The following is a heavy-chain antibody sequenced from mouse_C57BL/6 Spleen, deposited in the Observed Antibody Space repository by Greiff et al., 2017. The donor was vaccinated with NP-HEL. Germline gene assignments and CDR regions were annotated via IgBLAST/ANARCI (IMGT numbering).Heavy chain of an antibody. J-gene: IGHJ3*01. CDR3: ARYDYYGSSSAWFAY. CDR1: GYAFSSYW. V-gene: IGHV1-80*01. D-gene: IGHD1-1*01. CDR2: IYPGDGDT. Sequence: VKLMESGAELVKPGASVKISCKASGYAFSSYWMNWVKQRPGKGLEWIGQIYPGDGDTNYNGKFKGKATLTADKSSSTAYMQLSSLTSEDSAVYFCARYDYYGSSSAWFAYWGQGTLVTVSA.